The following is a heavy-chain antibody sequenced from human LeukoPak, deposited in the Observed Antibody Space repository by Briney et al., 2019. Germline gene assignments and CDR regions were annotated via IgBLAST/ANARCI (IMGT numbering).Heavy chain of an antibody. D-gene: IGHD3-16*01. J-gene: IGHJ4*02. CDR2: IFPSGTTSGNP. CDR3: ARLNGGPFDY. V-gene: IGHV4-38-2*01. Sequence: PSETLSLTCGVSGFSISRGYYWGWIRQPPGKGLEWFGVIFPSGTTSGNPYYNPSLQSRVSISIDTSNNRFSLTLSSVTAADTAVYYCARLNGGPFDYWGQGTLVTVSS. CDR1: GFSISRGYY.